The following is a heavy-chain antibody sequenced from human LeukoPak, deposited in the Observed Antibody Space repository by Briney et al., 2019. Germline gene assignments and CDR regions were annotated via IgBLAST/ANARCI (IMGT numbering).Heavy chain of an antibody. CDR3: ARESGVSGAFDI. CDR2: IYHSGST. J-gene: IGHJ3*02. CDR1: GGSISSSNW. D-gene: IGHD3-10*01. V-gene: IGHV4-4*02. Sequence: SETLSLTCAVSGGSISSSNWWSWVRQPPGKGLEWIGEIYHSGSTNYNPSLKSRVTISVDTSKNQFSLKLSSVTAADTAVYYCARESGVSGAFDIWGQGTMVTVSS.